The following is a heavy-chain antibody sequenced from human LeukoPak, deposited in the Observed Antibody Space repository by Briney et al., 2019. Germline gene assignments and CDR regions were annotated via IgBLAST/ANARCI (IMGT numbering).Heavy chain of an antibody. CDR1: GFTFSSYA. V-gene: IGHV3-66*01. Sequence: PGGSLRLSCAASGFTFSSYAMSWVRQTPGKGLEWVSVIYSGGTTYYTDSVKGRFTISRDNSKNTLYLQMNRLTAEDTAVYYCARTSTVVTPAAPFDYWGQGTLVTVSS. CDR2: IYSGGTT. D-gene: IGHD4-17*01. J-gene: IGHJ4*02. CDR3: ARTSTVVTPAAPFDY.